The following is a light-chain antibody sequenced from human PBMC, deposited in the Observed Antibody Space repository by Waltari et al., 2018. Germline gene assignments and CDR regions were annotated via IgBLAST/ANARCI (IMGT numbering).Light chain of an antibody. J-gene: IGKJ4*01. Sequence: TIDCKSSQSVLSSSNNKNYLAWYQQKPRQPPKLLISWASTRESGVPDRFSGSGSGTDFTLTISSLQAEDVAVYYCQQYYSTPLTFGGGTKVEIK. CDR2: WAS. V-gene: IGKV4-1*01. CDR3: QQYYSTPLT. CDR1: QSVLSSSNNKNY.